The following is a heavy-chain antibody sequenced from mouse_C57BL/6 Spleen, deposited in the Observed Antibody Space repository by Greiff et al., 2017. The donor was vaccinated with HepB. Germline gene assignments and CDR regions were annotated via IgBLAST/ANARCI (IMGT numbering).Heavy chain of an antibody. D-gene: IGHD3-2*02. V-gene: IGHV5-6*01. CDR2: ISSGGSYT. Sequence: EVMLVESGGDLVKPGGSLKLSCAASGFTFSSYGMSWVRQTPDKRLEWVATISSGGSYTYYPDSVKGRFTISRDNAKNTLYLQMSSLKSEDTAMYYCARQTAQACFDYWGQGTTLTVSS. CDR1: GFTFSSYG. J-gene: IGHJ2*01. CDR3: ARQTAQACFDY.